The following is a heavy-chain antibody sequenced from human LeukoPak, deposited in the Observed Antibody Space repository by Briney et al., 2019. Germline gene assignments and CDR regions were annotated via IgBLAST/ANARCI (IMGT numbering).Heavy chain of an antibody. D-gene: IGHD6-13*01. CDR2: INPNSGGT. V-gene: IGHV1-2*02. J-gene: IGHJ4*02. CDR3: ARVQYSSSWYGSLDY. Sequence: ASVKVSCKASGYTFTGYYMHWVRQAPGQGLEWMGWINPNSGGTNYAQKFQGRVTMTRDTSISTAYMELSRLRSDDTAVYYCARVQYSSSWYGSLDYWGQGTLVTVSS. CDR1: GYTFTGYY.